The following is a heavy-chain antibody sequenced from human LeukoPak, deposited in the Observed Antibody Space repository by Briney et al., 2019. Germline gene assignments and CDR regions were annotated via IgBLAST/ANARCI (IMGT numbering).Heavy chain of an antibody. J-gene: IGHJ5*02. V-gene: IGHV4-39*01. CDR2: IYYSGST. Sequence: SETLSLTCTVSGGSISSSSYYWGWIRQPPGKGLEWIGSIYYSGSTYYNPSLKSRVTISVDTSKNQFSLKLSSVTAADTAVYYCARNRITIFGVVIPHWFDPWGQGTLVTVSS. CDR3: ARNRITIFGVVIPHWFDP. D-gene: IGHD3-3*01. CDR1: GGSISSSSYY.